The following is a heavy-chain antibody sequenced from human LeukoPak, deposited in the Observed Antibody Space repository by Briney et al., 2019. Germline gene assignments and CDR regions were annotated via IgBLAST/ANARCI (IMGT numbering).Heavy chain of an antibody. D-gene: IGHD6-19*01. V-gene: IGHV4-59*08. CDR3: ARGDEQWLVNWFDP. CDR2: IYYSGST. CDR1: GGSISSYY. Sequence: SETLSLTCTVSGGSISSYYWSWIRQPPGKGLEWIGYIYYSGSTNYNPSLKSRVTISVDTTKNQFSLKLSSVTAADTAVYYCARGDEQWLVNWFDPWGQGTLVTVSS. J-gene: IGHJ5*02.